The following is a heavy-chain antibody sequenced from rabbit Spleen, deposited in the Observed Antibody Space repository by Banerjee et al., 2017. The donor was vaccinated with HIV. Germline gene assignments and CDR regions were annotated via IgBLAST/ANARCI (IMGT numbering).Heavy chain of an antibody. J-gene: IGHJ3*01. Sequence: QSLEESGGDLVKPGASLTLTCKASGFSFSSSDYMCWVRQAPGKGLEWISCIAGDSSGFTYSATWAKGRFTCSKASSTTVTLQMTSLTAADTATYFCARGYDINNYYWTRLDLWGPGTLVTVS. CDR2: IAGDSSGFT. CDR1: GFSFSSSDY. V-gene: IGHV1S40*01. CDR3: ARGYDINNYYWTRLDL. D-gene: IGHD1-1*01.